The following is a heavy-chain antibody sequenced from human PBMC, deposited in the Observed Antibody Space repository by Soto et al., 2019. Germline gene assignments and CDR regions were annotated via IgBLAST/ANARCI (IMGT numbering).Heavy chain of an antibody. CDR3: ARRQSERSFWFDP. J-gene: IGHJ5*02. V-gene: IGHV5-51*01. Sequence: GESLKISGKASGYSFSIYWIGWVRPMPGKGVQWMGSILPFGCATIYTQSFQGQVTISADESISTAYLQWSSLKASDTAMNYCARRQSERSFWFDPWGQGTLVTVSS. CDR1: GYSFSIYW. CDR2: ILPFGCAT.